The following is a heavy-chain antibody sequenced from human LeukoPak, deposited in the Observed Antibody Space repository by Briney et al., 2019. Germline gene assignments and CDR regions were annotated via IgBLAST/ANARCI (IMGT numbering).Heavy chain of an antibody. V-gene: IGHV4-59*01. CDR3: ARDSGSGTYY. CDR1: GGSISSYY. J-gene: IGHJ4*02. Sequence: PSETLSLTCTVSGGSISSYYWSWIRQPPGKGLEWIGHIYYTGSTNYNPSLKSRVTISIDTSKNQFSLQLSSVTAADTAVYYCARDSGSGTYYWGQGTLVTVSP. CDR2: IYYTGST. D-gene: IGHD6-19*01.